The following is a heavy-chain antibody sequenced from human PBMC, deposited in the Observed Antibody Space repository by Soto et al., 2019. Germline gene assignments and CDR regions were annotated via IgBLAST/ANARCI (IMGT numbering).Heavy chain of an antibody. CDR1: GYTFTSYD. J-gene: IGHJ4*02. D-gene: IGHD1-20*01. CDR2: MNPNSGNT. Sequence: ASVKVSCKASGYTFTSYDINWVRQATGQGLEWMGWMNPNSGNTGYAQKFQGRVTMTRNTSISTAYMELSSLRSEDTAVYYCARVGVNRLTGLKYFDYWGQGTLVTVSS. CDR3: ARVGVNRLTGLKYFDY. V-gene: IGHV1-8*01.